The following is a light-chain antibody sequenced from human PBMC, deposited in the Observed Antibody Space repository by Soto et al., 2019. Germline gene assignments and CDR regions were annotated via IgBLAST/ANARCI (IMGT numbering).Light chain of an antibody. V-gene: IGLV1-44*01. J-gene: IGLJ3*02. CDR2: SDD. Sequence: QSVLTQSPSASGTPGQRVTISCSGSSSNFGGNTISWYQQLPGAAPKLLIYSDDQRPSGVTDRFSGSKSGTSASLAISGLQSEDEAVYYCASWDDSLNGWVFGGGTKVTVL. CDR3: ASWDDSLNGWV. CDR1: SSNFGGNT.